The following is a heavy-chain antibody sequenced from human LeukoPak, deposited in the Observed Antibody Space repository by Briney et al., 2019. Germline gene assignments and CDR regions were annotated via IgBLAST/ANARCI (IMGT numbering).Heavy chain of an antibody. CDR1: GFTFDDYG. J-gene: IGHJ4*02. CDR3: ARGRLYYYDSSGYLLMDYFDY. CDR2: INWNGGST. Sequence: GGSLRLSCAASGFTFDDYGMSWVRQAPGKGLEWVSGINWNGGSTGYADSVKGRFTISRDNAKNSLYLQMNSLRPEDTALYYCARGRLYYYDSSGYLLMDYFDYWGQGTLVTVSS. V-gene: IGHV3-20*04. D-gene: IGHD3-22*01.